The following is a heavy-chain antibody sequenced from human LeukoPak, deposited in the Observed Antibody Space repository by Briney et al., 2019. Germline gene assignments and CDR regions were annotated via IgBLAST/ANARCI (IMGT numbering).Heavy chain of an antibody. D-gene: IGHD2-15*01. CDR2: TKEDGSGS. CDR1: GFSFSYYW. V-gene: IGHV3-7*01. Sequence: GGSLRLSCAASGFSFSYYWMSWVRQAPGKGLEWVANTKEDGSGSSYVDSVKGRFTISRDNAKNSLYLQMNSLRAEDTAGYYCAKGGVVGTRYYFDSWGQGTLVTVSS. CDR3: AKGGVVGTRYYFDS. J-gene: IGHJ4*02.